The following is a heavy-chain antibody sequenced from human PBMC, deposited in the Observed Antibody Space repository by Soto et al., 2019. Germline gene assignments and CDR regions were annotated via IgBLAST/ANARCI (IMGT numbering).Heavy chain of an antibody. CDR1: GGSISSSSYY. Sequence: QLQLQESGPGLVKPSETLSLTCTVSGGSISSSSYYWGWIRQPPGKGLEWIGSIYYSGSTYYNPSLKSRVTISVDTPKNQFSLKLSSVTAADTAVYDCSRQGLELLTDFDYWGQGTLVTVSS. CDR3: SRQGLELLTDFDY. D-gene: IGHD1-7*01. J-gene: IGHJ4*02. CDR2: IYYSGST. V-gene: IGHV4-39*01.